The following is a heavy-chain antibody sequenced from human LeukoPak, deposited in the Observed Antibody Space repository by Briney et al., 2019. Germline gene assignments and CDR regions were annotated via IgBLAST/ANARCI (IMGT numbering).Heavy chain of an antibody. J-gene: IGHJ4*02. Sequence: GGSLRLSCAASGFSFSNYWMGWVRQAPGKGLACVANIKTDGSETYYVDSVKGRFTISRDNAKNSLFLQMNSLRAEDTAIYYCVSAIRGSPIDYWGQGTLVTVSS. V-gene: IGHV3-7*01. CDR2: IKTDGSET. CDR1: GFSFSNYW. CDR3: VSAIRGSPIDY. D-gene: IGHD3-10*01.